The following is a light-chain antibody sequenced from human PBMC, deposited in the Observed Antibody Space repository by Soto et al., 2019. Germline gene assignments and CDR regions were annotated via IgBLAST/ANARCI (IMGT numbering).Light chain of an antibody. J-gene: IGKJ1*01. V-gene: IGKV3-20*01. Sequence: EIVLTQSPGTLSLSPGERATLFCRASRSVSKYLGWYQQKPGQAPRLLIYAASNRATGISDRFSGSGSGTDFTLTIRRLEPEDFAVYYCQHYSSSPTTFGQGTKVEVK. CDR1: RSVSKY. CDR2: AAS. CDR3: QHYSSSPTT.